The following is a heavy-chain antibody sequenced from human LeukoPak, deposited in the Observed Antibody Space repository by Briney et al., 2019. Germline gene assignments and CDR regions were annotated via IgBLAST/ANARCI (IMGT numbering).Heavy chain of an antibody. Sequence: GRSQRLSCAASGFTFSSYAMHWVRQAPGKGLEWVAVISYDGSNKYYADSVKGRFTISRDNSKNTLYLQMNSLRAEDTAVYYCARYSSSWYETNTKPYFDYWGQGTLVTVSS. V-gene: IGHV3-30-3*01. CDR2: ISYDGSNK. D-gene: IGHD6-13*01. CDR1: GFTFSSYA. CDR3: ARYSSSWYETNTKPYFDY. J-gene: IGHJ4*02.